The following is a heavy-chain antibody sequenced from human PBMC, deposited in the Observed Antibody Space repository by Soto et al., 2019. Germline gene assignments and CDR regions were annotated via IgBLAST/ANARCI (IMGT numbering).Heavy chain of an antibody. J-gene: IGHJ4*02. D-gene: IGHD3-16*01. CDR2: IYYSGST. CDR3: ARARYYDYVWGSYPFGY. V-gene: IGHV4-30-4*01. CDR1: GGSISSGDYY. Sequence: PSETLSLTCTVSGGSISSGDYYWSWIRQPPGKGLEWIGYIYYSGSTYYNPSLKSRVTISVDTSKNQFSLKLSSVTAADTAVYYCARARYYDYVWGSYPFGYWGQGTLVTVSS.